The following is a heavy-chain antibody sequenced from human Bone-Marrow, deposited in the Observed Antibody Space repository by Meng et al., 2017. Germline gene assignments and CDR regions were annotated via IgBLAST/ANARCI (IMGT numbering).Heavy chain of an antibody. CDR3: TTDTVGATGSPYYYGMDV. Sequence: GESLKISCAASGFTFSNAWMSWVRQAPGKGLEWVGRIKSKTDGGTIDYAAPVKGRFTISRDDSKNTLYLQMNSLKTEDTAVYYCTTDTVGATGSPYYYGMDVWGQGTTVTVSS. CDR1: GFTFSNAW. CDR2: IKSKTDGGTI. D-gene: IGHD1-26*01. V-gene: IGHV3-15*01. J-gene: IGHJ6*02.